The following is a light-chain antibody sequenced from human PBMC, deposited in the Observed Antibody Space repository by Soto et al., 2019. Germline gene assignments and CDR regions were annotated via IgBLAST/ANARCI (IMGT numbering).Light chain of an antibody. V-gene: IGKV3-11*01. J-gene: IGKJ2*01. CDR2: DAS. CDR3: QQRSNWPPYT. Sequence: EIVLTQSPAPLSLSPGERATLSCRASPSVSSYLAWYQQKPGQAPTLLIYDASNRATGIPARFSGSGSGTDFTLTISSLEPEDFAVYYCQQRSNWPPYTFGQGTKLEIK. CDR1: PSVSSY.